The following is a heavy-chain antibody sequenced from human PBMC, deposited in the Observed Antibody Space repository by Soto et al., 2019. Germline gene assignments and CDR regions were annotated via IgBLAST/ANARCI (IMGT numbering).Heavy chain of an antibody. V-gene: IGHV4-31*03. J-gene: IGHJ1*01. Sequence: SETLSLTCTVSGGSISSGDYYWSWIRQHPGKGLEWIGYIYYSGSTYYNPSLKSRVTMSVDTSKNQFSLKLSSVTAADTAVYYCARYDYGGNSGYFQDWGQGTLVTVSS. CDR2: IYYSGST. D-gene: IGHD4-17*01. CDR3: ARYDYGGNSGYFQD. CDR1: GGSISSGDYY.